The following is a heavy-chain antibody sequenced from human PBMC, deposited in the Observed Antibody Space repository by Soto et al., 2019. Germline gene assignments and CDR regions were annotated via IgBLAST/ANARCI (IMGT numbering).Heavy chain of an antibody. Sequence: QVQLVQSGAEVKKPGASVKVSCKASGYTFTGHYIHWVRQAPGQGPEWMGEIGPASGDTRYAQKFQGRVTMTRDTSITTVYMELNILSPDDTDVYYCGRGRSGQLVVFYWGQGTPVTVSS. J-gene: IGHJ4*02. CDR2: IGPASGDT. D-gene: IGHD3-10*01. CDR3: GRGRSGQLVVFY. V-gene: IGHV1-2*02. CDR1: GYTFTGHY.